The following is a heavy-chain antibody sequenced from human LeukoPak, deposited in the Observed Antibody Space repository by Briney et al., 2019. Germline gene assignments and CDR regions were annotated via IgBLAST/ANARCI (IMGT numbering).Heavy chain of an antibody. CDR1: GFRSTTYW. D-gene: IGHD3-10*01. Sequence: GESLKISCKGSGFRSTTYWLAWVRQMPGKGLEWMGIIYPGDSDTRYSPSFQGQVTISADKSNSTAYLQWSSLKASDTAMYYCARHQNYGSGSDAFDIWGQGTMVTVSS. CDR3: ARHQNYGSGSDAFDI. CDR2: IYPGDSDT. J-gene: IGHJ3*02. V-gene: IGHV5-51*01.